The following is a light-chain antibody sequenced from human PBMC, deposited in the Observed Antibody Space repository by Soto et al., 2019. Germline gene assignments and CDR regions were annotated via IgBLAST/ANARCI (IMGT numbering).Light chain of an antibody. CDR1: QSISSW. CDR2: DAS. J-gene: IGKJ2*01. CDR3: QRYNSYFPA. Sequence: DIPMTQSPSTLSASVGDRVTITCRASQSISSWLAWYQQKPGKAPKLLIYDASSLESGVPSRFSGSGFGTEFTLTISGLQPDDFATYYCQRYNSYFPAFGQGTKLEIK. V-gene: IGKV1-5*01.